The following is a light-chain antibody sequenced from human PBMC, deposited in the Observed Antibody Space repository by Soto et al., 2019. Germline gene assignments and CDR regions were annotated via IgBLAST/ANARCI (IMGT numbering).Light chain of an antibody. Sequence: QAVVTQEPSLTVSPGGTVTLTCASSTGAVTTGYYPSWFQHKPGHAPRALIYNTNDKHSWTPARLSGSLLGDKAALTLSGVQPEDEAEYYCLLYYGGSRVFSGGIKLTVL. J-gene: IGLJ3*02. V-gene: IGLV7-43*01. CDR1: TGAVTTGYY. CDR3: LLYYGGSRV. CDR2: NTN.